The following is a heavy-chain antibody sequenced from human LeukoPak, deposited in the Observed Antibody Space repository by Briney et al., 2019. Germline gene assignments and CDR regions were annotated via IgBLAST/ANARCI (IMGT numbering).Heavy chain of an antibody. D-gene: IGHD3-10*01. CDR3: TTGNYYGSGRERF. CDR2: IKSKTDGGTT. Sequence: GGSLRLSCAASGFTFSNAWMSWVRQAPGKGLEWVGRIKSKTDGGTTDYAAPVKGRFTISRDDSKNTLYLQMNSLKTEDTAVYYCTTGNYYGSGRERFWGQGTLVTVSS. V-gene: IGHV3-15*01. J-gene: IGHJ4*02. CDR1: GFTFSNAW.